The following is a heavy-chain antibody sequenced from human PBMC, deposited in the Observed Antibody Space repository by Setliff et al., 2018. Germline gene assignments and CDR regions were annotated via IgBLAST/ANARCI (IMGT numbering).Heavy chain of an antibody. Sequence: ASVKVSCKASGYTFTSYGISWVRQAPGQGLEWMGWISAYKGNTNYAQKLQGRVTMTTDTSTSTAYMELRSLRSDDTAVYYCARDEAPRYFDWLLGRKYYYYGMDAWGQGTTVTVAS. J-gene: IGHJ6*02. CDR1: GYTFTSYG. D-gene: IGHD3-9*01. CDR3: ARDEAPRYFDWLLGRKYYYYGMDA. V-gene: IGHV1-18*01. CDR2: ISAYKGNT.